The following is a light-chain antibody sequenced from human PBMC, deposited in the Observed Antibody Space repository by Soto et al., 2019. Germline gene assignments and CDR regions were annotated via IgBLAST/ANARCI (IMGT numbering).Light chain of an antibody. V-gene: IGKV3-15*01. CDR2: GAS. Sequence: EIVLTQSPSTLSLSPGERATLSCRASQSVSSYLAWYQQKPGQPPRLLIYGASTRATGIPARFSGSGSGTEYTLTISSLQSEDFAVYYCQQYNNWPPWTFGQGTKVDI. J-gene: IGKJ1*01. CDR3: QQYNNWPPWT. CDR1: QSVSSY.